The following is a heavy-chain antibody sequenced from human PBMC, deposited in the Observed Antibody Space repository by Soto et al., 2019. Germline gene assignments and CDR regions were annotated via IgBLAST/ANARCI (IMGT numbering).Heavy chain of an antibody. J-gene: IGHJ4*02. CDR3: ARVRRSGWYLDY. V-gene: IGHV4-39*01. D-gene: IGHD6-19*01. CDR1: RASISSSGYY. CDR2: VYFSGAT. Sequence: SETLSLTCTVSRASISSSGYYWGWIRQPPGKGLEWMGSVYFSGATNYNSALKSQVTISVDTSKNQFSLKLSSVTAADTAVYYCARVRRSGWYLDYWGQGTLVTVSS.